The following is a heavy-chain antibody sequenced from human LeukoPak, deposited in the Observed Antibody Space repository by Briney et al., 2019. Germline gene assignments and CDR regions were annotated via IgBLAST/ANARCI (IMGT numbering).Heavy chain of an antibody. CDR2: IKYDGSET. CDR3: ATAAGSGYEYYFDY. Sequence: GGSLRLSCAASGFSFRNYWMSWVRQAPGRGLEWMANIKYDGSETYYVDSVKGRFTISRDNAKNSLYLQMYSLRAEDTAVYYCATAAGSGYEYYFDYWGRGTLVTVSS. V-gene: IGHV3-7*01. J-gene: IGHJ4*02. D-gene: IGHD3-3*01. CDR1: GFSFRNYW.